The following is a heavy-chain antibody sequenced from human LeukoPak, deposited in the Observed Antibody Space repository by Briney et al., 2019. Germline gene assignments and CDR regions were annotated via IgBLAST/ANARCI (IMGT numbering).Heavy chain of an antibody. V-gene: IGHV3-7*01. CDR1: GFTSGKFW. Sequence: GGSLRLSCADSGFTSGKFWMSWVRQAPGKGLEWVANIRQDGNEKYYVDSVKGRFTISRDNAKNSLYLEMNSLKAEDTAVYYCARDPGCLDYWGQGTLVTVSS. CDR2: IRQDGNEK. J-gene: IGHJ4*02. CDR3: ARDPGCLDY. D-gene: IGHD6-19*01.